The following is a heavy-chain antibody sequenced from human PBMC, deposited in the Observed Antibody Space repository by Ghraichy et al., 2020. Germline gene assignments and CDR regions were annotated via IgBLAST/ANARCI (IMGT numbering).Heavy chain of an antibody. V-gene: IGHV3-30*18. Sequence: GGSLRLSCAASGFTFNIFGMHWVRQAPGKGLEWVAVISYDGINKYYTDSVKGRFTISRDNSKNTLYLQINSLRAEDTAVYYCAKEDLAVVDSWGQGTLVTVSS. CDR1: GFTFNIFG. J-gene: IGHJ4*02. CDR3: AKEDLAVVDS. D-gene: IGHD6-19*01. CDR2: ISYDGINK.